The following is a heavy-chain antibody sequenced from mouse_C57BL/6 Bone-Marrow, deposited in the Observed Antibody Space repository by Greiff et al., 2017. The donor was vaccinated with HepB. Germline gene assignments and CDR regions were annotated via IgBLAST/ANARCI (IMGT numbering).Heavy chain of an antibody. CDR2: ISSGGSYT. D-gene: IGHD2-1*01. V-gene: IGHV5-6*01. J-gene: IGHJ2*01. CDR3: ARKNYLDYFDY. CDR1: GFTFSSYG. Sequence: EVKLVESGGDLVKPGGSLKLSCAASGFTFSSYGMSWVRQTPDKRLEWVATISSGGSYTYYPDSVKGRFTISRDNAKNTLYLQMSRLKSEDTAMYYCARKNYLDYFDYWGQGTTLTVSS.